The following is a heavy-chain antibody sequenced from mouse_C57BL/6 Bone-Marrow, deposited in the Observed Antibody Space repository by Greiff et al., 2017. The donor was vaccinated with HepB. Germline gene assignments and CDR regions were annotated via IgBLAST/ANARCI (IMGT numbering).Heavy chain of an antibody. J-gene: IGHJ3*01. Sequence: EVKVEESGGGLVQPGGSMKLSCVASGFTFSNYWMNWVRQSPEKGLEWVAQIRLKSDNYATHYAESVKGRFTISRDDSKSSVYLQMNNLRAEDTGIYYCTAMVTTGRGFAYWGQGTLVTVSA. CDR1: GFTFSNYW. CDR2: IRLKSDNYAT. V-gene: IGHV6-3*01. D-gene: IGHD2-2*01. CDR3: TAMVTTGRGFAY.